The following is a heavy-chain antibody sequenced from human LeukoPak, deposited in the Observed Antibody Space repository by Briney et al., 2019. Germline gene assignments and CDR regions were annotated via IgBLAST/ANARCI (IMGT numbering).Heavy chain of an antibody. V-gene: IGHV4-34*01. D-gene: IGHD3-10*01. CDR3: ARHPYYLVRGKFDP. Sequence: PSETLSLTCAVYGGSFSGYYWSWIRQPPGKGLEWIGEINHSGSTNYNPSLKSRVTISVDTSKNQFSLKLSSVTAADTAVYYCARHPYYLVRGKFDPWGQGTLVTVSS. CDR1: GGSFSGYY. J-gene: IGHJ5*02. CDR2: INHSGST.